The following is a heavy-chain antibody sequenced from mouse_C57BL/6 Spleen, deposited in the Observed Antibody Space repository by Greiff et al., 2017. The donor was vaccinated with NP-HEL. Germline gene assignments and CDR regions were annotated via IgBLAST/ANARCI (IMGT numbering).Heavy chain of an antibody. J-gene: IGHJ1*03. V-gene: IGHV1-52*01. CDR2: IDPSDSET. CDR3: ARDYDYEGYFDV. D-gene: IGHD2-4*01. Sequence: QVQLQQPGAELVRPGSSVKLSCKASGYTFTSYWMHWVKQRPIQGLEWIGNIDPSDSETHYNQKFKDKATLTVDKSSSTTYMQLSSLTSEDSAVYYCARDYDYEGYFDVWGTGTTVTVSS. CDR1: GYTFTSYW.